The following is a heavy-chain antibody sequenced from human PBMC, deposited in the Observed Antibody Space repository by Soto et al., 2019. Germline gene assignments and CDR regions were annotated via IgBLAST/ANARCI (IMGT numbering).Heavy chain of an antibody. V-gene: IGHV3-15*07. CDR3: TKALAAYYDFRRGYCCGY. D-gene: IGHD3-3*01. CDR1: GFTFSSAC. Sequence: GGSLRLSCAASGFTFSSACMNWVRQAPGKXLXWVGRIKSTNDGRTTDYAATVKGRFTISRDDSKNTMYLQMNSLQPEDTAVYYCTKALAAYYDFRRGYCCGYWGQGTLVTVSS. J-gene: IGHJ4*02. CDR2: IKSTNDGRTT.